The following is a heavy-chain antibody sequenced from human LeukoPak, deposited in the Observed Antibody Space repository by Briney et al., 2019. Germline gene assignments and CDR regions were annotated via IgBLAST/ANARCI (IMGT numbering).Heavy chain of an antibody. CDR1: GYTLTELS. CDR2: FDPEDGET. V-gene: IGHV1-24*01. CDR3: ATDLYSSSWPRLIYYYYYGMDV. D-gene: IGHD6-13*01. Sequence: GASVKVSCKVSGYTLTELSMHWVRQAPGKGLEWMGGFDPEDGETIYAQKLQGRVTMTEDTSTDTAYMELSSLRSEDTAVYYCATDLYSSSWPRLIYYYYYGMDVWGQGTTVTVSS. J-gene: IGHJ6*02.